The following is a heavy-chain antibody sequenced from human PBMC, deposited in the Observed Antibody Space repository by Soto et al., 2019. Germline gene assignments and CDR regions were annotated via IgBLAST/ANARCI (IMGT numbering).Heavy chain of an antibody. CDR1: GGSFSGYY. J-gene: IGHJ4*02. CDR2: IYYSGST. D-gene: IGHD6-6*01. V-gene: IGHV4-59*01. Sequence: PSETLSLTCAVYGGSFSGYYWSWIRQPPGKGLEWIGYIYYSGSTNYNPSLKSRVTISVDTSKNQFSLKLSSVTAADTAVYYCARASPRRDPYDYWGQGTLVTVSS. CDR3: ARASPRRDPYDY.